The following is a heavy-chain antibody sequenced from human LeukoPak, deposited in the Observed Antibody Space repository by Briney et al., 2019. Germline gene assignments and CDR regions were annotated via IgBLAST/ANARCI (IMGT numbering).Heavy chain of an antibody. V-gene: IGHV3-30*01. CDR1: RFTFSSYA. Sequence: PGGSLRLSCAASRFTFSSYAMHWVRQAPGKGLEWVAVISNDGSKKQYADSVKGRFTISRDNSKNTLYLQMNSLRAEDTDVYYCARDLAYCGGECYSGDAFDIWGQGTMVTVSS. CDR2: ISNDGSKK. J-gene: IGHJ3*02. CDR3: ARDLAYCGGECYSGDAFDI. D-gene: IGHD2-21*01.